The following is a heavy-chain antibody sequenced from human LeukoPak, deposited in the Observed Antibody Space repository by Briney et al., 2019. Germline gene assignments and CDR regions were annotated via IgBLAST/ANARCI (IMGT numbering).Heavy chain of an antibody. V-gene: IGHV5-51*01. J-gene: IGHJ5*02. D-gene: IGHD3-3*01. CDR3: ARSRDFWSAGWFDP. CDR2: IYPGDSDT. Sequence: EWMGIIYPGDSDTRYSPSFQGQVTISADKSISNAHLQWSSLKASDTAMYYCARSRDFWSAGWFDPWGQGTLVTVSS.